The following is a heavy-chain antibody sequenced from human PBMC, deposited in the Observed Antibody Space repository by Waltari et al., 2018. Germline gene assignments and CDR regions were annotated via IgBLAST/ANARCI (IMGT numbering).Heavy chain of an antibody. CDR1: GGSISSGGYY. CDR3: ARDSLERGGFDY. V-gene: IGHV4-31*03. Sequence: QVQLQESGPGLVKPSQTLSLTCTVSGGSISSGGYYWSWTRQHPGKGLEWIGYIYYSGSTYYNPSLKSRVTISVDTSKNQFSLKLSSVTAADTAVYYCARDSLERGGFDYWGQGTLVTVSS. D-gene: IGHD1-1*01. CDR2: IYYSGST. J-gene: IGHJ4*02.